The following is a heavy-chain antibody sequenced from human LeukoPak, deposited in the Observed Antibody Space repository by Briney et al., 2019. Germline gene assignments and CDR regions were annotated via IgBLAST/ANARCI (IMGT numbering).Heavy chain of an antibody. D-gene: IGHD2-15*01. V-gene: IGHV4-4*02. CDR2: IYHSGTT. Sequence: SETLSLTCAVSNGSISSTNWWSWVRQSPGKGLEYIGEIYHSGTTNYNPSLKSRVTISLDKSKNHFSLKLTSVTAADTAVYYCVRVGVVSATLKDWFDPWGQRILVTVSS. CDR3: VRVGVVSATLKDWFDP. CDR1: NGSISSTNW. J-gene: IGHJ5*02.